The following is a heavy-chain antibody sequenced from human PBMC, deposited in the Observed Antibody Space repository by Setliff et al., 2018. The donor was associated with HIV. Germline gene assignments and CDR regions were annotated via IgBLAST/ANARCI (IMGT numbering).Heavy chain of an antibody. J-gene: IGHJ5*02. CDR3: ARHEGYNDFLTGYFRYKWYDP. CDR2: IYYGGTT. D-gene: IGHD3-9*01. Sequence: ASETLSLTCTVSGGSVTSSLYYWGWIRQPPGKGLEWIGTIYYGGTTYYNPSLRSRVTISVDTSRNRFFLKLTSVTAADTAVFYCARHEGYNDFLTGYFRYKWYDPWGQGTLVTVS. CDR1: GGSVTSSLYY. V-gene: IGHV4-39*01.